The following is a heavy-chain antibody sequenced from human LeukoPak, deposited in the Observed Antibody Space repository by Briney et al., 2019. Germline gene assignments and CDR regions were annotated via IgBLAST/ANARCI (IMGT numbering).Heavy chain of an antibody. J-gene: IGHJ4*02. CDR1: GFTFSSYS. Sequence: GGSLRLSCAASGFTFSSYSMNWVRQAPGKGLEWVSSISSSSSYIYYADSVKGRFTISRDNSKNTLYLQMNSLRAEDTAVYYWAKDVLAVGGKSFDFWGQGTLVNVSS. V-gene: IGHV3-21*01. CDR3: AKDVLAVGGKSFDF. D-gene: IGHD6-19*01. CDR2: ISSSSSYI.